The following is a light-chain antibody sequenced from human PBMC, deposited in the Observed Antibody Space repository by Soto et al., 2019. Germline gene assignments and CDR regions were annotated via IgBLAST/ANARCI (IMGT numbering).Light chain of an antibody. CDR1: GIDIGAYNF. CDR2: EVS. CDR3: SSYAGRNSLV. V-gene: IGLV2-8*01. Sequence: QYVLTRTPSASGSPGQSVAISCTGTGIDIGAYNFVSWYQQHPGKAPKLMIYEVSKRPSGVPDRFSGSKSGDTASLTVSGLQAEDEADDFCSSYAGRNSLVFGSGTKVTVL. J-gene: IGLJ1*01.